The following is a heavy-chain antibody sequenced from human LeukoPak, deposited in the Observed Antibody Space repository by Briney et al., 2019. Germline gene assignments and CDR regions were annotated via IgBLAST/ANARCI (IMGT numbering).Heavy chain of an antibody. D-gene: IGHD7-27*01. CDR2: INTDGSST. CDR1: GFTFSSYW. V-gene: IGHV3-74*01. Sequence: GGSLRLSCAASGFTFSSYWMHWVRQAPGKGLVWVSRINTDGSSTSYADSVKGRFTISRDNAKNTLYLQMNSLRAEDTAVYYCARGVTGDTTFDYWGQGTLVTVSS. J-gene: IGHJ4*02. CDR3: ARGVTGDTTFDY.